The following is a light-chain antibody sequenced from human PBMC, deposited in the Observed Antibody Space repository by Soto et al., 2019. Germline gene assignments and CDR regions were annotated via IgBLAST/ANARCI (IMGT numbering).Light chain of an antibody. CDR2: KAS. J-gene: IGKJ4*01. CDR1: QSISSW. V-gene: IGKV1-5*03. CDR3: QQYNSNSLLT. Sequence: DIQMTQSPSTLSASVGDRVTITCRASQSISSWLAWYQQKPGKAPKLLICKASSVENGVPSRFSGSGSGTELTLTISRLQPDDFATYYCQQYNSNSLLTFGGGPKVDIK.